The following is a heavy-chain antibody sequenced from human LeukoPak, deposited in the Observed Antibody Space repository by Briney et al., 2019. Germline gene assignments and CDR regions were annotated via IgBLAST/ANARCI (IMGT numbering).Heavy chain of an antibody. J-gene: IGHJ4*02. V-gene: IGHV4-34*01. CDR1: GGSFSGYY. Sequence: SETLSLTCAVYGGSFSGYYWSWIRQPPGKGLEWIGEINHSGSTNYNPSLKSRVTISVDTSKNQFSLKLSSVTAADTAVYYCARGRRGAAGQGGYYFDYWGQGTLVTVSS. CDR2: INHSGST. CDR3: ARGRRGAAGQGGYYFDY. D-gene: IGHD6-13*01.